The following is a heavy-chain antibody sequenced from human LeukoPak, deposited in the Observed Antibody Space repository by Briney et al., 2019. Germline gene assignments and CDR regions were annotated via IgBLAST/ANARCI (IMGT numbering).Heavy chain of an antibody. Sequence: GGSLRLSCAASGFTFSSYAMHWVRQAPGKGLEWVAVISYDGSNKYYADSVKGRFTISRDNSKNTLYLQMNSLRAEDTAVYYCARDHPASSSLDYWGQGTLVTVSS. D-gene: IGHD6-13*01. J-gene: IGHJ4*02. V-gene: IGHV3-30-3*01. CDR1: GFTFSSYA. CDR2: ISYDGSNK. CDR3: ARDHPASSSLDY.